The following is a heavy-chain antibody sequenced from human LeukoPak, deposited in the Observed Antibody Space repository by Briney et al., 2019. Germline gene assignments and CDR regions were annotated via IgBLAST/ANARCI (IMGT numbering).Heavy chain of an antibody. CDR3: ARDLGSCSSTSCYSGHGMDV. D-gene: IGHD2-2*01. CDR2: IYYSGST. V-gene: IGHV4-31*03. Sequence: PSQTLSLTCTASGGSISSGGYYWSWIRQHPGKGLEWIGYIYYSGSTYYNPSLKSRVTISVDTSKNQFSLKLSSVTAADTAEYYCARDLGSCSSTSCYSGHGMDVWGQGTTVTDSS. CDR1: GGSISSGGYY. J-gene: IGHJ6*02.